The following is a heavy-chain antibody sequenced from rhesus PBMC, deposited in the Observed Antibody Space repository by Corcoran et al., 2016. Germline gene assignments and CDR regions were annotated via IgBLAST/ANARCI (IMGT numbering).Heavy chain of an antibody. Sequence: QVQLQQWGEGLVKPPETLSLTCAVYGGSISSNYWSWIRQPPGKGLEWIGRIRSGGSTNYNPSRKSRVTISIDTSKNQFSLKLSSVTAADTAVYYCASTYSSGWYDAFDFWGQGLRVTVSS. V-gene: IGHV4-160*01. D-gene: IGHD6-31*01. J-gene: IGHJ3*01. CDR1: GGSISSNY. CDR3: ASTYSSGWYDAFDF. CDR2: IRSGGST.